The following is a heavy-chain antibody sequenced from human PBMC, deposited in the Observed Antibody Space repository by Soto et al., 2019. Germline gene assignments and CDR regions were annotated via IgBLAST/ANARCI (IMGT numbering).Heavy chain of an antibody. V-gene: IGHV4-34*01. Sequence: PSETLSLTCAVYGGSFSGYYWSWIRQPPGKGLEWIGEINHSGSTNYNPSLKSRVTISVDTSKNQFSLKLSSVTAADTAVYYCARADYDFWSGYYQNYYYYMDVWGKGTTVTVSS. CDR1: GGSFSGYY. J-gene: IGHJ6*03. CDR2: INHSGST. CDR3: ARADYDFWSGYYQNYYYYMDV. D-gene: IGHD3-3*01.